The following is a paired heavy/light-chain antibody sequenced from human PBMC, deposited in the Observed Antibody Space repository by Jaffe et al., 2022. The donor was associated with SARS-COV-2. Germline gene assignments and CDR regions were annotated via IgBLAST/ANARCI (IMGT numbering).Heavy chain of an antibody. J-gene: IGHJ3*02. D-gene: IGHD3-22*01. CDR2: IKQDGSEK. Sequence: EVQLVESGGGLVQPGGSLRLSCAASGFTFSSYYMSWVRQAPGKGLEWVANIKQDGSEKYYVDSVKGRFTISRDNAKNSLYLQMDSLRVEDTAVYYCARGFKYNYDRSGWGAFDIWGQGTMVTVSS. V-gene: IGHV3-7*01. CDR3: ARGFKYNYDRSGWGAFDI. CDR1: GFTFSSYY.
Light chain of an antibody. J-gene: IGKJ1*01. CDR1: QGISNY. Sequence: AIRMTQSPSSFSASTGDRVTITCRASQGISNYLAWYQQKPGKAPKLLIYAASTLQSGVPSRFSGSGSGTDFTLTISCLQSEDFATYYCQQYYNFPRTFGQGTKVEIK. CDR3: QQYYNFPRT. V-gene: IGKV1-8*01. CDR2: AAS.